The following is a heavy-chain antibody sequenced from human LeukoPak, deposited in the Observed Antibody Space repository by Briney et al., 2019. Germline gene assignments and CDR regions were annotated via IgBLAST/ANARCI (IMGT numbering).Heavy chain of an antibody. D-gene: IGHD3-16*02. CDR3: ARGSWGSYRYIDY. J-gene: IGHJ4*02. V-gene: IGHV4-34*01. CDR2: TNHSGST. Sequence: SETLSLTCAVYGGSFSGYYWSWIRQPPGKGLEWIGETNHSGSTNYNPSLKSRVTISVDTSKNQFSLKLSSVTAADTAVYYCARGSWGSYRYIDYWGQGTLVTVSS. CDR1: GGSFSGYY.